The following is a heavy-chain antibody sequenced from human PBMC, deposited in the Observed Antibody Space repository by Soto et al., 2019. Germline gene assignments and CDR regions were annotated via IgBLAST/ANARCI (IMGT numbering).Heavy chain of an antibody. J-gene: IGHJ4*02. CDR2: ISGSGANT. CDR3: AKRPLSITTFAY. D-gene: IGHD2-2*01. Sequence: GGSLRLSCAASGFTFSSYAMSWVRRAPGKGLEWVSTISGSGANTFYADSVKGRFTISRDNSKNTLYLQMNSLRAEDTAVYYCAKRPLSITTFAYWGKGTLVTVSS. V-gene: IGHV3-23*01. CDR1: GFTFSSYA.